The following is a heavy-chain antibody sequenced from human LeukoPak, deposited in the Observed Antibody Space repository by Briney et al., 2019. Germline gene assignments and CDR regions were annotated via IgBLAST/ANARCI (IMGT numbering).Heavy chain of an antibody. J-gene: IGHJ6*02. Sequence: SGTLSLTCAVSGGSISSSNWWSWVRQPPGKGLEWIGEIYHSGSTNYNPSLKSRVTISVDKSKNQFSLKLSSVTAADTAVYYCARVSGVWEWLLPPSYYYYYGMDVWGQGTTVTVSS. CDR1: GGSISSSNW. CDR2: IYHSGST. D-gene: IGHD3-3*01. V-gene: IGHV4-4*02. CDR3: ARVSGVWEWLLPPSYYYYYGMDV.